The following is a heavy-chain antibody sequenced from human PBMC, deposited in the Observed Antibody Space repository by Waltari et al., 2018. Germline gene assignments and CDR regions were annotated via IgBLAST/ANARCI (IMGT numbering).Heavy chain of an antibody. J-gene: IGHJ4*02. CDR3: ARGAATVSRYLFDY. CDR2: IIPNSGKM. D-gene: IGHD4-17*01. V-gene: IGHV1-69*01. CDR1: GGSFSSYA. Sequence: QVQLVQSGAEVREPGSSVKVSCKAFGGSFSSYATTWVRQAPGQGLEWLGGIIPNSGKMHYEQSLQGRVTITADESTSTAYMFLSSLTSEDTAVYYCARGAATVSRYLFDYWGQGTLVTVSS.